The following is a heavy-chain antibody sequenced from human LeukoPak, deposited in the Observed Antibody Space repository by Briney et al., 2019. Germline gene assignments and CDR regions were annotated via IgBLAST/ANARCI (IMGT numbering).Heavy chain of an antibody. D-gene: IGHD3-9*01. J-gene: IGHJ6*04. CDR1: GFTFSSYA. CDR2: ISYDGSNK. CDR3: ARAFEMDV. V-gene: IGHV3-30*01. Sequence: GGSLRLSCAASGFTFSSYAMHWVRQAPGKGLEWVAVISYDGSNKYYADSVKGRFTISRDNSKNTLYPQMNSLRAEDTAVYYCARAFEMDVWGKGTTVTVSS.